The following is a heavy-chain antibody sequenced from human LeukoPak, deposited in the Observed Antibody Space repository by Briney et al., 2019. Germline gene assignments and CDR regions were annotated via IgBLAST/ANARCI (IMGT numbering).Heavy chain of an antibody. D-gene: IGHD4-11*01. J-gene: IGHJ1*01. Sequence: PGGSLRLSCAASKFNFSHYAMHWVRQAPGKGLEWVAVIWNDGSDKYYADSVKGRFTVYRDNSRNILYLQMDSLRAEDTGVYYCAKDAQRGFDYSNSLQHWGPGTLVTVSS. CDR2: IWNDGSDK. CDR3: AKDAQRGFDYSNSLQH. CDR1: KFNFSHYA. V-gene: IGHV3-33*06.